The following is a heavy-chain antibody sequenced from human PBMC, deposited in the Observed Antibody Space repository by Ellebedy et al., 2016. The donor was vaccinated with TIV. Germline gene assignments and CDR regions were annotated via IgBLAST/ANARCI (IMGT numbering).Heavy chain of an antibody. D-gene: IGHD1-26*01. CDR2: INHSGST. Sequence: SETLSLTCAVYGGSFSGYYWSRIRQPPGKGLEWIGEINHSGSTNYNPSLKSRVTISVDTSKNQFSLKLSSVTAADTAVYYCARDSPQMGATTDAFDIWGQGTMVTVSS. J-gene: IGHJ3*02. CDR1: GGSFSGYY. CDR3: ARDSPQMGATTDAFDI. V-gene: IGHV4-34*01.